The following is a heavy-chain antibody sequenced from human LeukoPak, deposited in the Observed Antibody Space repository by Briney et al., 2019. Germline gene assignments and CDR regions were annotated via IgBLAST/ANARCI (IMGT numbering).Heavy chain of an antibody. CDR2: INHSGST. D-gene: IGHD6-6*01. J-gene: IGHJ4*02. CDR1: GGSFSVYY. CDR3: ARLRIAARRGDY. Sequence: KTSETLSLTCALYGGSFSVYYWSWIRQPPEEGREWIGEINHSGSTNYNPSLKSRVTISVDTSKNQFSLTLSSVTAADTAVYYCARLRIAARRGDYWGKGTLVTVSS. V-gene: IGHV4-34*01.